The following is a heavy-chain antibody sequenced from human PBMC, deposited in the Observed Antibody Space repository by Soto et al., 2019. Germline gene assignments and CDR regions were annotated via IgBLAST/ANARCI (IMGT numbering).Heavy chain of an antibody. D-gene: IGHD3-3*01. CDR1: GFTFSSYA. CDR3: ARDWNDFWSGLLWGGLVLDY. J-gene: IGHJ4*02. Sequence: GGSLRLSCAASGFTFSSYAMHWVRQAPGKGLEWVAVISYDGSNKYYADSGKGRFTISRDNSKNTLYLQMNSLRAEDTAVYYCARDWNDFWSGLLWGGLVLDYWGQGTLVTVSS. CDR2: ISYDGSNK. V-gene: IGHV3-30-3*01.